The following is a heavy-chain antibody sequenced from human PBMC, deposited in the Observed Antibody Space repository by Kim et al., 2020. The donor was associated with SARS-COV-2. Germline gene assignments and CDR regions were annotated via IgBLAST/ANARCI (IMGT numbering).Heavy chain of an antibody. D-gene: IGHD6-13*01. CDR3: ARRYSSSWYNRAEYFQH. Sequence: KSRVTISVDTSKNQFSLKLSSVTAADTAVYYCARRYSSSWYNRAEYFQHWGQGTLVTVSS. V-gene: IGHV4-39*01. J-gene: IGHJ1*01.